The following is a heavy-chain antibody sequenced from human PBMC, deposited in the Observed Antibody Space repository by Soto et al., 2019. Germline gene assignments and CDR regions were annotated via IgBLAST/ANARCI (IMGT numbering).Heavy chain of an antibody. CDR2: INTKTGNR. Sequence: ASGMLSCKAYGYSFSSYGINWVRQAPGQGLEWMGWINTKTGNRNYAQKFEDRVTMTTATSTSTVYLELRSLRSDDTAVYFCARDKLRGYASGGFYSWGQGTLVSVSS. D-gene: IGHD3-22*01. CDR1: GYSFSSYG. V-gene: IGHV1-18*01. J-gene: IGHJ4*02. CDR3: ARDKLRGYASGGFYS.